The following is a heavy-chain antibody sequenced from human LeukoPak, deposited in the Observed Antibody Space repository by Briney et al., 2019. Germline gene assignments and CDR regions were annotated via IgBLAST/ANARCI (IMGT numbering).Heavy chain of an antibody. CDR1: GFTFSSYA. V-gene: IGHV3-23*01. CDR2: ISGSGGST. Sequence: GGSLRLSCAASGFTFSSYAMSWVRQAPGKGLEWVSAISGSGGSTYYADSVRGRFTISRDNSKNTLYLQMNSLRAEDTAEYYCAKGSSGLFDYWGQGTLVTVSS. D-gene: IGHD3-10*01. J-gene: IGHJ4*02. CDR3: AKGSSGLFDY.